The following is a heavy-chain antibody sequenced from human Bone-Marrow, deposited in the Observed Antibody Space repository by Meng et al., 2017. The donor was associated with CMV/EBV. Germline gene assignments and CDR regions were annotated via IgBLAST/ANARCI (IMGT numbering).Heavy chain of an antibody. CDR1: GFSFSSYG. Sequence: GGSLRLSCAASGFSFSSYGMHWVRQAPGKGLEWVSFIRYDGSMTYYADFVKGRFTISRDNSKNTLFLEMNSLRVEDTAVYYCVPLRSPFWGQGTLVTVSS. CDR3: VPLRSPF. V-gene: IGHV3-30*02. J-gene: IGHJ4*02. CDR2: IRYDGSMT. D-gene: IGHD3-10*01.